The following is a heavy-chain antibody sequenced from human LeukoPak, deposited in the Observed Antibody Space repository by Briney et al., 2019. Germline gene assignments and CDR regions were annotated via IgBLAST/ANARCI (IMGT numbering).Heavy chain of an antibody. CDR2: ISYDGSNK. CDR1: GFTFSSYA. J-gene: IGHJ2*01. D-gene: IGHD1-7*01. Sequence: GGSLRLSCAASGFTFSSYAMHWVRQAPGKGLEWVAVISYDGSNKYYADSVKGRFTISRDNSKNTLYLQMNSLRAEDTAVYYCVRERRPGPRYFDLWGRGTLVTVSS. V-gene: IGHV3-30-3*01. CDR3: VRERRPGPRYFDL.